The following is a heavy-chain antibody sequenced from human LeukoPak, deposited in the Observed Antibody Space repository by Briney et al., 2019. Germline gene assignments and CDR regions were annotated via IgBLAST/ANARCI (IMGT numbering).Heavy chain of an antibody. J-gene: IGHJ4*02. V-gene: IGHV3-74*01. CDR1: GFTFSSYW. CDR2: INTDGSST. D-gene: IGHD1-26*01. Sequence: PGGSLRLSCAASGFTFSSYWMHWVRQAPGKGLVWVSRINTDGSSTTYADPVKGRFTISRDNAKNTLYLQMNSLRAEDTAVYYCARHDWELKGSDYWGQGTLVTVSS. CDR3: ARHDWELKGSDY.